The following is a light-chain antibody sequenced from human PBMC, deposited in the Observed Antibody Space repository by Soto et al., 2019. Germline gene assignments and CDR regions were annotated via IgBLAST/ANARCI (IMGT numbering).Light chain of an antibody. V-gene: IGKV3-15*01. J-gene: IGKJ5*01. CDR1: QSVSSN. Sequence: EIVMPQSPATLSVSPGARATLSCRASQSVSSNLAWYQQKPGQAPRLLISGTSTRATGIPARFSGSGSGTEFTLTISSLQSEDFAVYYCQQYNNWPSITVGQGTRLEIK. CDR3: QQYNNWPSIT. CDR2: GTS.